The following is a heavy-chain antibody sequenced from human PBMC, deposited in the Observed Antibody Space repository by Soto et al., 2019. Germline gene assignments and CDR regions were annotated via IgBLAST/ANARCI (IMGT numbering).Heavy chain of an antibody. D-gene: IGHD2-15*01. CDR1: GFTFSTYA. CDR2: ISYHGSNK. Sequence: QVQLVESGGGVVQPGRSLRLSCAASGFTFSTYAMHWVRQAPGKGLAWVAIISYHGSNKYYADSVKGRFTISRDDPNTTLYLQMNSLRTEDTAVYYCARDLPQYCSAGSCYPDSWGAGTLVTVS. J-gene: IGHJ4*02. CDR3: ARDLPQYCSAGSCYPDS. V-gene: IGHV3-30-3*01.